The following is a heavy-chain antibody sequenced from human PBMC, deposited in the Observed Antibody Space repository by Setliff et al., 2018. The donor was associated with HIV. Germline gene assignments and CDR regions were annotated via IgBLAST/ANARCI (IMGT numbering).Heavy chain of an antibody. CDR1: NGSFSAYY. D-gene: IGHD4-17*01. V-gene: IGHV4-34*01. J-gene: IGHJ5*02. Sequence: SETLSLPCAVYNGSFSAYYWAWIRQPPGKGLEWIGEINHGGSATYDPSLTGRVGISVDTSKNQFSLKMIAVTAADAAVYYCARDAVRSKDWFDPWGPGILVTVS. CDR2: INHGGSA. CDR3: ARDAVRSKDWFDP.